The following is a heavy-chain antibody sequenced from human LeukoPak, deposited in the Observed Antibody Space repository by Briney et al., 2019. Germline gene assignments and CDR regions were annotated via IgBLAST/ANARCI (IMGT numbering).Heavy chain of an antibody. CDR3: ARIVGVTDYFDY. V-gene: IGHV4-59*08. D-gene: IGHD1-26*01. J-gene: IGHJ4*02. Sequence: SETLSLTCSVSGGSISDYYWSWIRQPPGKGLEWLGYIYYSGSTKYNPSLKSRITISVDTSKNQFSLKLTSVTAADTAVYYCARIVGVTDYFDYWGQGTLVTVSS. CDR1: GGSISDYY. CDR2: IYYSGST.